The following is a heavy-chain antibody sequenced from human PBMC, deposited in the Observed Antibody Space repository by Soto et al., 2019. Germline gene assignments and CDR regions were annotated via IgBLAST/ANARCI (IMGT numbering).Heavy chain of an antibody. D-gene: IGHD1-26*01. V-gene: IGHV3-48*01. CDR1: GFTFSTYS. CDR3: GKGRSYYYYYGVDV. Sequence: GGSLRRSCAASGFTFSTYSMNCVRQAPGKGLEWVSYISSSSSTIFYTDSVKGRFTVSRDNAKNSLYLQMNSLRAEDTAVYYCGKGRSYYYYYGVDVWGQGTTVTVSS. J-gene: IGHJ6*02. CDR2: ISSSSSTI.